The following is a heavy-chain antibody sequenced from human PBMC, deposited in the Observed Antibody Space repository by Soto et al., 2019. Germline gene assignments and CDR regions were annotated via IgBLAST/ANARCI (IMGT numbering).Heavy chain of an antibody. Sequence: LRLSCVASGFSFGNYAMYWVRQDPGKGLQWVASISNSGGITYYADSVKGRFTISRDNSENTLFLQLNSLRVEDTAIYYCAKDWMGLGYFFEYWGQGTLVTVSS. V-gene: IGHV3-23*01. D-gene: IGHD5-18*01. J-gene: IGHJ4*02. CDR1: GFSFGNYA. CDR3: AKDWMGLGYFFEY. CDR2: ISNSGGIT.